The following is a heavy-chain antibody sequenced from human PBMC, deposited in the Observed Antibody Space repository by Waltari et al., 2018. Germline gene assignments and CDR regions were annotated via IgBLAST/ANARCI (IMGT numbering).Heavy chain of an antibody. CDR2: IYYSGST. D-gene: IGHD2-15*01. V-gene: IGHV4-39*01. Sequence: QLQLQESGPGLVKPSETLSLTCTVSGGSISSSSYYWGWIRQPPGKGLEWIGSIYYSGSTYYNPSLKSRVTRSVDTSKNQFSLKLSSVTAADTAVYYCARRDCSGGSCYSGGYYWGQGTLVTVSS. CDR3: ARRDCSGGSCYSGGYY. J-gene: IGHJ4*02. CDR1: GGSISSSSYY.